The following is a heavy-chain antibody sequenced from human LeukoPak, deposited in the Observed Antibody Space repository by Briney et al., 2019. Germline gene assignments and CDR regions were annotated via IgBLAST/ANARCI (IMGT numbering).Heavy chain of an antibody. Sequence: PSETLSLTWTVSGGSIGTYYWSWIRQPAGKGLEWIGRIFTTGGANYNPSLKSRVTISLDTSKSLFSLKLNSVTAADTAVYYCVRDGPSWGLLWGQGALVTVSS. CDR1: GGSIGTYY. J-gene: IGHJ4*02. CDR3: VRDGPSWGLL. D-gene: IGHD7-27*01. CDR2: IFTTGGA. V-gene: IGHV4-4*07.